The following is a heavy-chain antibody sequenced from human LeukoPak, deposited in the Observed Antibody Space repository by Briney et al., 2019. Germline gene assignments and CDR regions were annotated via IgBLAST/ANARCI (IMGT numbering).Heavy chain of an antibody. Sequence: SGGSLRLSCAASGFTFSSYWMSWVRQAPGKGLEWVANIKQDGSEKYYVDSVKGRFTISRDNAKNSLYLQMNSLRAEDTAVYYCARTLYYYDSSGYESLDYWGQGTLVTVSS. CDR3: ARTLYYYDSSGYESLDY. V-gene: IGHV3-7*01. CDR2: IKQDGSEK. J-gene: IGHJ4*02. CDR1: GFTFSSYW. D-gene: IGHD3-22*01.